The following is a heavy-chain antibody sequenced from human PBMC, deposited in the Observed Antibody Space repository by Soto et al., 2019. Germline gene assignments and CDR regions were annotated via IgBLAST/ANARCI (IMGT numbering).Heavy chain of an antibody. D-gene: IGHD3-22*01. V-gene: IGHV4-59*01. CDR2: IYYSGST. Sequence: SETLSLTCTVSGGSISSYYWSWIRQPPGNGLEWIGYIYYSGSTNYNPSLKSRVTISVDTSKNQFSLKLSSVTAADTAVYYCARARENYDSSGYPDQWFDPWGQGTLVTVSS. J-gene: IGHJ5*02. CDR3: ARARENYDSSGYPDQWFDP. CDR1: GGSISSYY.